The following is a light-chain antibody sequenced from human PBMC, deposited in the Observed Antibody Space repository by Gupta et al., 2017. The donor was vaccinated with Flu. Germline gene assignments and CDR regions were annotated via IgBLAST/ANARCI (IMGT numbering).Light chain of an antibody. J-gene: IGLJ1*01. CDR1: NTDVGGYNL. Sequence: QSALTPPPSASGSPGQSVTISCTGTNTDVGGYNLVSWFQQHPGKAPKLMIYEVSKRPSGVPDRFSGSKSGNTASLTASGLQAEDEADYYCTSYTGSSNFDVFGTGTKVTVL. CDR2: EVS. V-gene: IGLV2-8*01. CDR3: TSYTGSSNFDV.